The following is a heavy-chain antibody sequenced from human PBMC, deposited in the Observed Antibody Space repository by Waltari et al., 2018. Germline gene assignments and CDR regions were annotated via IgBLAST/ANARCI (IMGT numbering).Heavy chain of an antibody. Sequence: EVQLVESGGGLFQPGGSLRVSCAASGFTFRNHWMSWFRQPPGKWLGWVAKIEPDGGEKNYEDSVKGRFTISRDNAQNSVHLQMNSLRPEDTAVYYCARLWNGPDSWGQGALVTVSS. CDR2: IEPDGGEK. CDR3: ARLWNGPDS. D-gene: IGHD1-1*01. V-gene: IGHV3-7*03. J-gene: IGHJ4*02. CDR1: GFTFRNHW.